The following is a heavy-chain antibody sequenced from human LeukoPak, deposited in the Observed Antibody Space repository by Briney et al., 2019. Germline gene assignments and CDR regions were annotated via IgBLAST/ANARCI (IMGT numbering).Heavy chain of an antibody. CDR2: IYYSGST. CDR1: GGSISSSSYY. V-gene: IGHV4-61*05. J-gene: IGHJ4*02. CDR3: ARSPLVGATKGYFDY. Sequence: SQTLSLTCAVSGGSISSSSYYWSWIRQPPGKGLEWIGYIYYSGSTNYNPSLKSRVTISVDTSQHQLSLKLRSVTAADTAVYQCARSPLVGATKGYFDYWGQGTLVTVSS. D-gene: IGHD1-26*01.